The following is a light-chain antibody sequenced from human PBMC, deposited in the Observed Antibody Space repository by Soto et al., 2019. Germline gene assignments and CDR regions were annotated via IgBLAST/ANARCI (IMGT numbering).Light chain of an antibody. J-gene: IGKJ5*01. CDR3: QQYGSSIT. V-gene: IGKV3-20*01. CDR2: GTS. CDR1: QSVPRSY. Sequence: EIVLTHSQGTLSLSPAQGSNLXSKASQSVPRSYLAWYQQKPGQAPRLLIYGTSSRATGIPDRFSGSGSGTDFTLTISRLEPEDFAVFYCQQYGSSITFGQGTRLEIK.